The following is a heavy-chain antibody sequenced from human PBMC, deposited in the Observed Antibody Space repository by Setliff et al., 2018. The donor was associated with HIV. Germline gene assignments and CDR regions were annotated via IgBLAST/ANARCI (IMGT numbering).Heavy chain of an antibody. J-gene: IGHJ6*03. CDR1: RSTFNSHT. CDR3: VRGVQSPPHYSYYYMDV. D-gene: IGHD3-3*01. CDR2: IIPILGVA. Sequence: GASVKVSCKASRSTFNSHTINWVRQAPGQGLDWMGRIIPILGVANYAQRFQGKVTLTADKSTSTAYMELTSLRFDDTAMYYCVRGVQSPPHYSYYYMDVWGEGTMVTVSS. V-gene: IGHV1-69*02.